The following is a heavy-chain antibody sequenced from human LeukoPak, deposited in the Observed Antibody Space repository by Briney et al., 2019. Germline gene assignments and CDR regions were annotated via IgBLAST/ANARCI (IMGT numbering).Heavy chain of an antibody. D-gene: IGHD6-13*01. CDR2: IWYDGSNK. Sequence: GGSLRLSCAASGLTFSSYVMHWVRQAPGKGLEWVALIWYDGSNKYYGDSVKGRFTISRDNSKNTLYLQMNSLRAEDTAVYYCAMAAAGTVFDPWGQGTLVTVSS. CDR1: GLTFSSYV. V-gene: IGHV3-33*01. J-gene: IGHJ5*02. CDR3: AMAAAGTVFDP.